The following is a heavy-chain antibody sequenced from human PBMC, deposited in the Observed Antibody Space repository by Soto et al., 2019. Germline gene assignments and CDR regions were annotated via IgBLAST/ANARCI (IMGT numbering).Heavy chain of an antibody. D-gene: IGHD2-15*01. CDR3: ARAYTGRLPRRADYYYALDV. CDR2: IGAARGP. V-gene: IGHV3-13*05. J-gene: IGHJ6*02. Sequence: PGGSLRLSCTASGFSFSDYDMHWVRQVPGKGLEWVSTIGAARGPYYTGAVKKRFTISTENTINSMFLQMNSVTVGDTAVYYCARAYTGRLPRRADYYYALDVWGQGIMVTVSS. CDR1: GFSFSDYD.